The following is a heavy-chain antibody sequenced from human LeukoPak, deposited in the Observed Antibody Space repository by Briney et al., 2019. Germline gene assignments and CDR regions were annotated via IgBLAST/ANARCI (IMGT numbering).Heavy chain of an antibody. Sequence: GGSLRLSCAASGFTFSTYWMSWVRQAPGKGLEWVANIKQDGSQKYYVDSVKGRFTISRDNAKNPLYLQMNSLGAEDTAVCYCARGSYTVTPKSQDYWGQGTLVTVSS. CDR2: IKQDGSQK. V-gene: IGHV3-7*01. CDR3: ARGSYTVTPKSQDY. D-gene: IGHD4-17*01. CDR1: GFTFSTYW. J-gene: IGHJ4*02.